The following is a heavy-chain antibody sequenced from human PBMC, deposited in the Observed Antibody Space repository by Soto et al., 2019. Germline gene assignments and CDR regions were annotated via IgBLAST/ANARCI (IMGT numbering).Heavy chain of an antibody. CDR1: GFTFSIHG. D-gene: IGHD3-3*01. CDR3: AKDKVPYYDFWSGHSWFDP. Sequence: GVSLRLSCAASGFTFSIHGMHWVRQTPGKGLEWVAVISNDGNKKYYVESVEGRFSISRDNSKSIVYLQMNNVRIEDTAKYYCAKDKVPYYDFWSGHSWFDPWGQGTQVTVSS. J-gene: IGHJ5*02. V-gene: IGHV3-30*18. CDR2: ISNDGNKK.